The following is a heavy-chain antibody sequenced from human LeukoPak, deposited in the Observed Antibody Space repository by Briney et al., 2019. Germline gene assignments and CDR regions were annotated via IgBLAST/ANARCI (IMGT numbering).Heavy chain of an antibody. D-gene: IGHD3-22*01. Sequence: ASVKVSCKASGYTFTSYAMNWVRQAPGQGLEWMGWINTNTGNPTYAQGFTGRFVFSLDTSVSTAYLQMNSLRAEDTAVYYCARDKGDYDTSGSLFVFGGQGTLVTVSS. CDR2: INTNTGNP. CDR3: ARDKGDYDTSGSLFVF. V-gene: IGHV7-4-1*02. J-gene: IGHJ4*02. CDR1: GYTFTSYA.